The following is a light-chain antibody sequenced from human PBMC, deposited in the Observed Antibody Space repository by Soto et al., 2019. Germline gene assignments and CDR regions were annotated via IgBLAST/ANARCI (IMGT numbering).Light chain of an antibody. CDR1: QTIRTY. CDR2: AAS. J-gene: IGKJ1*01. V-gene: IGKV1-39*01. CDR3: QQYNSYSPT. Sequence: NEMTHSPSSLSASVVDIVTITCRAGQTIRTYLNWYQQRPGKAPKLLIYAASNLQSGVPSRFSGSGSGTDFTLTISSLHPDDFATYYCQQYNSYSPTFGQGTKVDIK.